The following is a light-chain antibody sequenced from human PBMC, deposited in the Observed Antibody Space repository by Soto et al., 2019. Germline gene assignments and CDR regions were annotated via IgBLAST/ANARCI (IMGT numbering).Light chain of an antibody. V-gene: IGLV2-14*03. CDR2: DVS. CDR1: NSDIGGYNY. J-gene: IGLJ2*01. Sequence: QSALTQPASVSGSPGQSITISCTGTNSDIGGYNYVSWYQQHPGKAPKLMIYDVSNRPSGVYYRFSGSKSGNTASLTISGLQAEDEADYYCSSYTSRSTLGVFGGGTKLTV. CDR3: SSYTSRSTLGV.